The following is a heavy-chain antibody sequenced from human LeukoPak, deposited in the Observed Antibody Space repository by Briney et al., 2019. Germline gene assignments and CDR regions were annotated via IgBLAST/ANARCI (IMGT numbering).Heavy chain of an antibody. CDR2: LNQDGSDK. Sequence: GGSLRLSCAASGFHFSSFWMTWARQTPGKGLEWVANLNQDGSDKKYGDSVKGRFTISRDNAKNSLFLQMNNLRVEDTGLYYCARDAYDYASESWGQGTLVTVSS. J-gene: IGHJ5*02. CDR1: GFHFSSFW. D-gene: IGHD4/OR15-4a*01. CDR3: ARDAYDYASES. V-gene: IGHV3-7*01.